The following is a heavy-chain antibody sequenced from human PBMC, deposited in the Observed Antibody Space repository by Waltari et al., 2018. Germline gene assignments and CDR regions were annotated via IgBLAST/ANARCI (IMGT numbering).Heavy chain of an antibody. D-gene: IGHD6-13*01. V-gene: IGHV3-43*01. CDR2: ISWDGGST. CDR3: AKDIAAAGSNYFDY. CDR1: GFTFDDYT. J-gene: IGHJ4*02. Sequence: EVQLVESGGVVVQPGGSLRLSCAASGFTFDDYTMHWVRQAPGKGLEWVCLISWDGGSTYYADSVKGRFTISRDNSKNSLYLQMNSLRTEDTALYYCAKDIAAAGSNYFDYWGQGTLVTVSS.